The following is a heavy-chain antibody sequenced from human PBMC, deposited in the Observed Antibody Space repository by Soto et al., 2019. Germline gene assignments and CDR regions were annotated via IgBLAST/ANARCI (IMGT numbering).Heavy chain of an antibody. V-gene: IGHV3-74*01. J-gene: IGHJ4*02. CDR3: TRDIGGRGAL. CDR1: GFTFSGYW. Sequence: GGSLRLSSEASGFTFSGYWFHWVREGPGKGLVWVSRTNQHGTIIEYADFVKGRFTISRDNAKNTLYLEMDSLRVEDTAVYYCTRDIGGRGALWGPGTLVTVSS. CDR2: TNQHGTII. D-gene: IGHD3-16*01.